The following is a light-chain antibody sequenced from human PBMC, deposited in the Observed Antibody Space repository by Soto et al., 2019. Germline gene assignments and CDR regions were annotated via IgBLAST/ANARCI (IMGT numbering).Light chain of an antibody. CDR3: QQRSNWPG. Sequence: IVLTQSPATLSLSPGERATLSCRASQSVSSYFAWYQQKPGQAPRLLIYDASNRATDIPARFSGSGSGTDFTLTISSLEPEDFAVYDCQQRSNWPGFGGGTKVEIK. J-gene: IGKJ4*02. CDR2: DAS. CDR1: QSVSSY. V-gene: IGKV3-11*01.